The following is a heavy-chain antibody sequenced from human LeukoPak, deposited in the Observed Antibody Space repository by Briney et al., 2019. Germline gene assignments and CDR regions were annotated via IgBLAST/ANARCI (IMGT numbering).Heavy chain of an antibody. Sequence: SETLSLTCTVSGASITNSAYHWGWIRQPPGKGLEWIGSIYYSGSSFDNPALKSRVTISVDTSKNQFSLKLSSVTAADTAVYYCARHRSGWLQSSFDYWGQGTLVTVSS. CDR1: GASITNSAYH. CDR2: IYYSGSS. D-gene: IGHD5-24*01. CDR3: ARHRSGWLQSSFDY. V-gene: IGHV4-39*01. J-gene: IGHJ4*02.